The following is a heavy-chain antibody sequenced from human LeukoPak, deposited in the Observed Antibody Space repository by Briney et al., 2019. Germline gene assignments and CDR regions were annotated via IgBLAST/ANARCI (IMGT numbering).Heavy chain of an antibody. V-gene: IGHV4-59*01. J-gene: IGHJ4*02. CDR1: GGSISSYY. D-gene: IGHD3-10*01. CDR2: IYYSGST. Sequence: SETLSLTCTVSGGSISSYYWGWIRQPPGKGLEWIGYIYYSGSTNYNPSLKSRVTISVDTSKNQFSLKLSSVTAADTAVYYCARVVWRYYYGSGSYPNYFDYWGQGTLVTVSS. CDR3: ARVVWRYYYGSGSYPNYFDY.